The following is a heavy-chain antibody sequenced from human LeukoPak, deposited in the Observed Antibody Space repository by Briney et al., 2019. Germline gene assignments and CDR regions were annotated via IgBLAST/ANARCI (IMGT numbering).Heavy chain of an antibody. CDR2: IYAGGDS. CDR1: ALTASISY. V-gene: IGHV3-53*04. CDR3: ASVGVGARAGNYVDD. J-gene: IGHJ4*02. Sequence: GGSLRLSRTASALTASISYLTSVRQAPGKGLEWVSLIYAGGDSFYSDSVKGRFTISRHISESTLYLQMNNLRAEDTAFYYCASVGVGARAGNYVDDWGQGTLVTVSS. D-gene: IGHD2-21*01.